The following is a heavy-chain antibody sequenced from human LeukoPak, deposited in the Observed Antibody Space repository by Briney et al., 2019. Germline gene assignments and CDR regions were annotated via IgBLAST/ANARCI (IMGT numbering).Heavy chain of an antibody. CDR1: GFTFSSYW. Sequence: PGGSLRLSCAASGFTFSSYWMHWVRQAPGKGLVWVSRINSDGSSTSYADSVKGRFTISRDNAKNTLYLQMNSLRAEDTAVYYCARGVAVASPFDYWGQGTLVTVSS. V-gene: IGHV3-74*01. D-gene: IGHD6-19*01. CDR3: ARGVAVASPFDY. J-gene: IGHJ4*02. CDR2: INSDGSST.